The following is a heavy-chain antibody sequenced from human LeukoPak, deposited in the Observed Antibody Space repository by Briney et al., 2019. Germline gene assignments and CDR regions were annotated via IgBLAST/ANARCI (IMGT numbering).Heavy chain of an antibody. V-gene: IGHV4-34*01. CDR3: ARGDPARVSS. J-gene: IGHJ4*02. D-gene: IGHD5-18*01. CDR2: INHSGST. CDR1: GGSFSGYY. Sequence: PSETLSLTCAVYGGSFSGYYWSWIRQPPGKGLEWIGEINHSGSTNYNPSLKSRVTISVDTSKNQFSLKLSSVTAADTAVYYCARGDPARVSSGGQGTLVTVSS.